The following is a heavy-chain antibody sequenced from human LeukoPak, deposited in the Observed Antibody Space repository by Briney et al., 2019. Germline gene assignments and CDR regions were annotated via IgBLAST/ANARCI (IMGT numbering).Heavy chain of an antibody. CDR3: AREGGGDSYGYASDAFDI. D-gene: IGHD5-18*01. J-gene: IGHJ3*02. CDR2: ISGSSSYI. CDR1: GFIFSSYS. Sequence: PGGSLRLSCAASGFIFSSYSMNWVRQAPGKGLEWVSSISGSSSYIYYADSVKGRFTISRNNAKNSLFLQMNSLRAEDTAVYYCAREGGGDSYGYASDAFDIWGQGTMVTVSS. V-gene: IGHV3-21*01.